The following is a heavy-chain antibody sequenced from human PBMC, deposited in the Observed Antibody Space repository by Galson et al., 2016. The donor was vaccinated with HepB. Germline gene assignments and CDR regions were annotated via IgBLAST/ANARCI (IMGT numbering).Heavy chain of an antibody. D-gene: IGHD3-10*01. CDR1: GFTFDDHA. Sequence: SLRLSCAASGFTFDDHAMHWVRQTAGKGLEWVASISWHSASIHYADSVKGRFTISRDNAKNSVFLQMTSLRADDTALYFCAKTLGGSGAYFVFGTWGQGTLVTVSS. CDR3: AKTLGGSGAYFVFGT. V-gene: IGHV3-9*01. J-gene: IGHJ4*02. CDR2: ISWHSASI.